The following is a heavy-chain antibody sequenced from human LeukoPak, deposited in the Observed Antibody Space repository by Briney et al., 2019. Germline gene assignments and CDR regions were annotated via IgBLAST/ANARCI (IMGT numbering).Heavy chain of an antibody. Sequence: PSETLSLTCAVSGYSISSGYYWGWIRQPPGKGLEWIGSIYHSGSTYYNPSLKSRVTISVDTSKNQFSLKLGSVTAADTAVYYCARYYYDSSGYSTADTDYWGQGTLVTVSS. J-gene: IGHJ4*02. CDR2: IYHSGST. CDR1: GYSISSGYY. D-gene: IGHD3-22*01. CDR3: ARYYYDSSGYSTADTDY. V-gene: IGHV4-38-2*01.